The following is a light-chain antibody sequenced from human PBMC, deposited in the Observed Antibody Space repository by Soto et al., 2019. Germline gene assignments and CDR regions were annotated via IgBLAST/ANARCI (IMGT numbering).Light chain of an antibody. Sequence: QSALTQPASVSGSPGQSITISCTGTGSDVGFSKFVSWHQQHPGKAPKLIIYEVSDRPSGVSNRFSGSKSGNTASLTISGLQAEDEADDYCSSYTRRTNGVSGGGTKLNDL. CDR2: EVS. J-gene: IGLJ3*02. CDR1: GSDVGFSKF. CDR3: SSYTRRTNGV. V-gene: IGLV2-14*01.